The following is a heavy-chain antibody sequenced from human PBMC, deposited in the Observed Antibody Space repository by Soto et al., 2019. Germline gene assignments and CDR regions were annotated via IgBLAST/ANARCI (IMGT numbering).Heavy chain of an antibody. Sequence: GGSLRISCAASGFTFSTYGMHWVRQAPGKGLEWVALIWSDGTNKYYADSVKGRFTISRDNSKKTLYLQMNSLRAEDTAVYYCAYLITYCFCDGYPPLDAFDICGQGTMVTVS. CDR1: GFTFSTYG. D-gene: IGHD2-21*02. CDR3: AYLITYCFCDGYPPLDAFDI. J-gene: IGHJ3*02. CDR2: IWSDGTNK. V-gene: IGHV3-33*01.